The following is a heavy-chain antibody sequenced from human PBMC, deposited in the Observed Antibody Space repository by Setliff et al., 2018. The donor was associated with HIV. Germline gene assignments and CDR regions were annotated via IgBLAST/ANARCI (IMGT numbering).Heavy chain of an antibody. CDR2: IYYSGST. Sequence: PSETLSLTCTVSGGSITSGGYYWSWIRQHPGKGLEWIGYIYYSGSTYYNPSLKSRVSISVDTSKNQFSLKLSSVTAADTAIYFCARVRDPNWNYDMDVWGQGTTVTVSS. V-gene: IGHV4-31*03. CDR1: GGSITSGGYY. D-gene: IGHD1-1*01. CDR3: ARVRDPNWNYDMDV. J-gene: IGHJ6*03.